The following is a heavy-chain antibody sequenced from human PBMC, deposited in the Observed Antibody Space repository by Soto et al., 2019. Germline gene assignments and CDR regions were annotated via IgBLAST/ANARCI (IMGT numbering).Heavy chain of an antibody. J-gene: IGHJ4*02. Sequence: QVQLQESGPGLVKPSGTLSLTCAVSGGSISSSNWWSWVRQPPGKGLEWIGEIYHSGNTNYNPSHKSLVTMAVDKSRNQSSLKLSSVTAADTAVYYCARRWGEGRVDYWGQGTLVTVSS. D-gene: IGHD3-10*01. V-gene: IGHV4-4*02. CDR1: GGSISSSNW. CDR2: IYHSGNT. CDR3: ARRWGEGRVDY.